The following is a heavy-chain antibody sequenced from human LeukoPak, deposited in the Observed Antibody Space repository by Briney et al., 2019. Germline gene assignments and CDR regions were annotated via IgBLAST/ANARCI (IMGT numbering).Heavy chain of an antibody. J-gene: IGHJ4*02. V-gene: IGHV3-11*01. CDR1: GFNFRDYY. CDR2: ISNDGNAR. CDR3: ARRGYSDSSGYDY. Sequence: PGGSLRLSCGASGFNFRDYYMSWIRQAPGKGLEWVSYISNDGNARYYADSVKGRFTTSRDNAKNSLFLQMNSLTAGDTAVYFCARRGYSDSSGYDYWGQGTLVTVSS. D-gene: IGHD3-22*01.